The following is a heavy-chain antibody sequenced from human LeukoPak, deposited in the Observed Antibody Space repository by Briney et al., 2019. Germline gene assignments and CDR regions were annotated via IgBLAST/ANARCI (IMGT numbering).Heavy chain of an antibody. V-gene: IGHV4-39*07. D-gene: IGHD3-22*01. CDR2: IYYSGST. CDR3: ARVVRSQKSYYYDSSGYYYRWFDP. J-gene: IGHJ5*02. CDR1: GGSISSSSYY. Sequence: SPSETLSLTCTVSGGSISSSSYYWGWIRQPPGKGLEWIGSIYYSGSTYYNPPLKSRVTISVDTSKNQFSLKLSSVTAADTAVYYCARVVRSQKSYYYDSSGYYYRWFDPWGQGTLVTVSS.